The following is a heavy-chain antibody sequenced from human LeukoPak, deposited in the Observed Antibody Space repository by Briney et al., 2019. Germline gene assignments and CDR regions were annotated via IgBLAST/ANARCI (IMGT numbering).Heavy chain of an antibody. CDR1: GFTFSIYW. CDR3: ARGGDYLDF. CDR2: IEQDGSEK. J-gene: IGHJ4*02. V-gene: IGHV3-7*05. Sequence: GGSLRLSCAASGFTFSIYWMSWVRQAPGKGLEWVANIEQDGSEKYYVDSVKGRFTISRDNANNSLYLQMNSLRAEDTAVYYCARGGDYLDFWGQGTLVTVSS.